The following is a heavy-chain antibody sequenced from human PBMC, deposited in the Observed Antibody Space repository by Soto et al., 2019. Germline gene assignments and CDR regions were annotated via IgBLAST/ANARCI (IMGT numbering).Heavy chain of an antibody. Sequence: PSETLSLTCTVSGGSISSGGYYWSWIRQHPGKGLEWIGYIYYSGSTYYNPSLKSRVTISVDTSKNQFSLKLSSVTAADTAVYYCARESYSSSSRTRLYNWFDPWGQGTLVTVSS. V-gene: IGHV4-31*03. CDR2: IYYSGST. CDR1: GGSISSGGYY. D-gene: IGHD6-13*01. J-gene: IGHJ5*02. CDR3: ARESYSSSSRTRLYNWFDP.